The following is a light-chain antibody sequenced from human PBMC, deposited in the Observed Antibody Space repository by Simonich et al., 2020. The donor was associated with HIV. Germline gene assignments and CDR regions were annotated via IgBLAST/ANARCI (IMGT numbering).Light chain of an antibody. J-gene: IGKJ1*01. Sequence: EIVLTQSPATLSLSPGERATLSCRASQSVNSYLAWYQQKPGQAPRLLIYDASNRAPGIPARFSGSGSGTDFTLTISSLQPEDVAVYYCQQYYSTPTFGQGTKVEIK. CDR3: QQYYSTPT. V-gene: IGKV3-11*01. CDR1: QSVNSY. CDR2: DAS.